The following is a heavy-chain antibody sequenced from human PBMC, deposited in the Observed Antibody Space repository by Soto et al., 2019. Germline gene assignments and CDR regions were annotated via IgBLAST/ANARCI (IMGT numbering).Heavy chain of an antibody. J-gene: IGHJ4*02. Sequence: GGSLRLSCAASGFSVSSNYMSWVRQAPGKGLEWVSVIYISDDTYYADSVRGRFTISRDKSKSTLYLQMNTLRAEDTAVYYCASGGAYNFPFDYWGQGTLVTVSS. V-gene: IGHV3-53*01. CDR2: IYISDDT. CDR3: ASGGAYNFPFDY. CDR1: GFSVSSNY. D-gene: IGHD1-1*01.